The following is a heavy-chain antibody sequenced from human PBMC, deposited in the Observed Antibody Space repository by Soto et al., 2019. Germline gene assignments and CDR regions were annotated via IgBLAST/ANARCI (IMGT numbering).Heavy chain of an antibody. CDR3: XXXXXXXDSNFYYDVFDI. Sequence: DVQVMESGGGLVQPGESLRLSCAASGFTFSYYWMTWVRQAPGKGLEWVANIRGDGGVEHYLDSVKGRFSVSRDNXXXXXXXXXXXXXXXXXXXXXXXXXXXXXDSNFYYDVFDIWGQGTMVTVSS. CDR1: GFTFSYYW. D-gene: IGHD3-22*01. V-gene: IGHV3-7*02. CDR2: IRGDGGVE. J-gene: IGHJ3*02.